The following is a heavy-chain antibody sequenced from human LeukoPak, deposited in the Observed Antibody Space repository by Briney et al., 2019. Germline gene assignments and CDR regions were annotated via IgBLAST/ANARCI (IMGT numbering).Heavy chain of an antibody. CDR2: ISGSGGST. J-gene: IGHJ4*02. V-gene: IGHV3-23*01. D-gene: IGHD1/OR15-1a*01. Sequence: QPGGSLRLSCAASGFTFSSYAMSWVRQAPGKGLEWVSAISGSGGSTYYADSVKGRFTISRDNFKNTLYLQMNSLRAEDTAVYYCAKVRSGNNYYFDYWGQGTLVTVSS. CDR3: AKVRSGNNYYFDY. CDR1: GFTFSSYA.